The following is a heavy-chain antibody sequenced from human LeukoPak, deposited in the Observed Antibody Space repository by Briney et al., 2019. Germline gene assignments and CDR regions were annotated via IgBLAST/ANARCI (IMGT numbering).Heavy chain of an antibody. CDR2: ISSSSSTI. J-gene: IGHJ6*03. D-gene: IGHD2-15*01. CDR3: AKNGDRGAYCSGGTCYPYYYYYMDV. V-gene: IGHV3-48*01. CDR1: GFTFSHYS. Sequence: GGSLRLSCAASGFTFSHYSMNWVRQAPGKGLEWVSYISSSSSTIYYADSVRGRFTISRDNSRNTLYLQMNSLRAEDTAIYYCAKNGDRGAYCSGGTCYPYYYYYMDVWGKGTTVTISS.